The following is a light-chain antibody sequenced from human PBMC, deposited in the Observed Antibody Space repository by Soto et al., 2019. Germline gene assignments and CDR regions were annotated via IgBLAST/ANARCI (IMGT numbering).Light chain of an antibody. CDR1: HIGTKT. CDR2: DDG. J-gene: IGLJ3*02. V-gene: IGLV3-21*02. Sequence: SYELTQPPSVSVAPGQTASITCGGHHIGTKTVDWYQQKPGQAPALVLHDDGDRPSGIPERFSGSNSGNTATLTISRVEAGDDADYYCQVWDGSSDQWVFGGGTQLTVL. CDR3: QVWDGSSDQWV.